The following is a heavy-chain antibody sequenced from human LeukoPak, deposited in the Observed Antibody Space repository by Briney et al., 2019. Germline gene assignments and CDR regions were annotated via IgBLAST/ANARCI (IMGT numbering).Heavy chain of an antibody. CDR1: GGSFSGYY. V-gene: IGHV4-34*01. D-gene: IGHD6-19*01. CDR2: INHSGST. CDR3: ARTYSGWHLYYFDY. Sequence: SETLPLTCAVYGGSFSGYYWSWIRQPPGKGLEWIGEINHSGSTNYNPSLKSRVTISVDTSKNQFSLKLSSVTAADTAVYYCARTYSGWHLYYFDYWGQGTLVTVSS. J-gene: IGHJ4*02.